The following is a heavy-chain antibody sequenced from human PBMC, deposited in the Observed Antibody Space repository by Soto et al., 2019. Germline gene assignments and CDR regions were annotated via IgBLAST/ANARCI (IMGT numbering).Heavy chain of an antibody. V-gene: IGHV5-51*01. Sequence: GESLKISCKGSGNTFMNYWIGWVRQKPGKGLEWMAIIYSDDSDTRYSPTFKGHVTVAADKSINTAYLQWSSLEASDTAIYFCARRNFEYSGYPLAFDVWRQGTAVTVS. CDR1: GNTFMNYW. CDR2: IYSDDSDT. J-gene: IGHJ3*01. CDR3: ARRNFEYSGYPLAFDV. D-gene: IGHD5-12*01.